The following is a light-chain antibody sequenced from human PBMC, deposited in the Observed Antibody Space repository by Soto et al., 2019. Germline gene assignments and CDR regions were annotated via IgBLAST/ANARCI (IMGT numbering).Light chain of an antibody. CDR3: QQYNSWPYT. CDR2: GAS. Sequence: EIVMTQSPATLSVSPGERATLSCRASQSVSSNLAWYQQEPGQAPRLLIYGASTRATGIPARFSGSGSGTEFTLTISSLQSEDFAVYSCQQYNSWPYTFGQGTKLEIK. J-gene: IGKJ2*01. V-gene: IGKV3-15*01. CDR1: QSVSSN.